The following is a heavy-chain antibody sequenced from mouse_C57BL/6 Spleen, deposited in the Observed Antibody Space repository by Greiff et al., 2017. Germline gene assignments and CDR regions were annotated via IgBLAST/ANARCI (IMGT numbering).Heavy chain of an antibody. Sequence: VQLQQPGAELVRPGTSVKLSCKASGYTFTSYWMHWVKQRPGQGLEWIGVIDPSDSYTNYNQKFKGKATLTVDTSSSTAYMQLSSLTSEDSAVYYCARTLTTVVDPLFDYWGQGTTLTVSS. V-gene: IGHV1-59*01. CDR2: IDPSDSYT. D-gene: IGHD1-1*01. CDR1: GYTFTSYW. CDR3: ARTLTTVVDPLFDY. J-gene: IGHJ2*01.